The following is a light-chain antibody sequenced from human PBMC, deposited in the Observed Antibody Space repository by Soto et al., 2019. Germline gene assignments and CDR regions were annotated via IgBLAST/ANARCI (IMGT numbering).Light chain of an antibody. V-gene: IGLV2-8*01. CDR1: SSDVGGYNY. CDR3: AAWDDSLRGVV. Sequence: QSALTQPPSASGSPGQSVTISCTGTSSDVGGYNYVSWYQQHPGKAPKLMIYEVSKRPSGVPDRFSGSKSGTSASLAIIGLRAEDEAHYYCAAWDDSLRGVVFGGGTKLTVL. CDR2: EVS. J-gene: IGLJ2*01.